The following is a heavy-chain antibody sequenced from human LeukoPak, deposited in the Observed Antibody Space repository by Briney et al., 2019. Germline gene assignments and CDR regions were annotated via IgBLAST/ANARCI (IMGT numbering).Heavy chain of an antibody. J-gene: IGHJ5*02. Sequence: ASVKVSCKASGYTFTSYYMHWVRQAPGQGLEWMGWINPNSGGTNYAQKFQGRVTMTRDTSISTAYMELSRLRSDDTAVYYCARDSSSRKNNWFDPWGQGTLVTVSS. CDR2: INPNSGGT. CDR1: GYTFTSYY. CDR3: ARDSSSRKNNWFDP. D-gene: IGHD6-13*01. V-gene: IGHV1-2*02.